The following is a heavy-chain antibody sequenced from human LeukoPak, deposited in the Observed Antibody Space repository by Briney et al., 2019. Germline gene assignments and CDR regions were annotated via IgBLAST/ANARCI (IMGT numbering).Heavy chain of an antibody. D-gene: IGHD5-18*01. Sequence: GGSLRLSCAASGFTFSSYAMSWVRQAPGKGLEWVSAISGSGGSTYYADSVKGRFTISRDNSKNTLYLQMNSLRAEDTAVYYCARDPGQLWLLGPDYWGQGTLVTVSS. CDR3: ARDPGQLWLLGPDY. CDR2: ISGSGGST. V-gene: IGHV3-23*01. CDR1: GFTFSSYA. J-gene: IGHJ4*02.